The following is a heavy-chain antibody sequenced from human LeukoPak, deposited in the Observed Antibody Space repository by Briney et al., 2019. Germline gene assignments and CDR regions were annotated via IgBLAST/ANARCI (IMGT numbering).Heavy chain of an antibody. CDR2: ISGSGGST. CDR3: ARDRYYDSSGYWAYFDY. Sequence: GGSLRLSCAASGFTFSSYAMSWVRQAPGKGLEWVSAISGSGGSTYYADSVKGRFTISRDNSKNTLYLQMNSLRAEDTAVYYCARDRYYDSSGYWAYFDYWGQGTLVTVSS. V-gene: IGHV3-23*01. CDR1: GFTFSSYA. J-gene: IGHJ4*02. D-gene: IGHD3-22*01.